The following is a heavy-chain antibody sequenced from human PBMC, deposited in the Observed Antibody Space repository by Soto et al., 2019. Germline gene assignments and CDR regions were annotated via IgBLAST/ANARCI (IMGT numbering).Heavy chain of an antibody. CDR3: ARELGYCSGGSCYSAVSYYYGMEV. CDR2: IIPIFGTA. J-gene: IGHJ6*02. D-gene: IGHD2-15*01. Sequence: SVKVSCKVSGYTLTELSMHWVRQAPGQGLEWMGGIIPIFGTANYAQKFQGRVTITADESTSTAYMELSSLRSEDTAVYYCARELGYCSGGSCYSAVSYYYGMEVWGQGTTVTVSS. V-gene: IGHV1-69*13. CDR1: GYTLTELS.